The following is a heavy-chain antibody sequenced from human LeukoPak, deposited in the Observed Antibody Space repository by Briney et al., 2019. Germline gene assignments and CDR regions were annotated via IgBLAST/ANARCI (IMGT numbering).Heavy chain of an antibody. J-gene: IGHJ4*02. CDR1: GFTFSSSA. CDR3: ARQARRDGYNWDFDY. CDR2: ISGSGGST. D-gene: IGHD5-24*01. V-gene: IGHV3-23*01. Sequence: GGSLRLSCAASGFTFSSSAMSWVRQAPGEGLEWVSGISGSGGSTYYADSVKGRFTISRDNSKNTLYLQMNSLRAEDTAVYYCARQARRDGYNWDFDYWGQGTLVTVSS.